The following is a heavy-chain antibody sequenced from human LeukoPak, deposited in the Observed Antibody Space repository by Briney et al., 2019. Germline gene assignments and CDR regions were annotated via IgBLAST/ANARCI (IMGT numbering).Heavy chain of an antibody. D-gene: IGHD3-3*01. V-gene: IGHV1-8*01. Sequence: ASVKVSCKASGYTFTIYDINWVRQATGQGLEWMGWMNPNSGNTGYAQKFQGRVTMTRNTSISTAYMELSSLRSEDTAVYYCARLNYDFWSGYQNFDYWGQGTLVTVSS. CDR1: GYTFTIYD. CDR3: ARLNYDFWSGYQNFDY. J-gene: IGHJ4*02. CDR2: MNPNSGNT.